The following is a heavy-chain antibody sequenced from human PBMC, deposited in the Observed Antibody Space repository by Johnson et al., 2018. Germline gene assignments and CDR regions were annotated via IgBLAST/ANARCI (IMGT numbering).Heavy chain of an antibody. CDR2: INQSGSIM. J-gene: IGHJ6*02. D-gene: IGHD1-1*01. V-gene: IGHV3-11*01. CDR1: GFTFSDYF. Sequence: VQLVESGGGLVKPGGSLRLSCAASGFTFSDYFMSWIRQAPGKGLEWISYINQSGSIMYYADSVKGRFTISRDNAKNSLYLQMKSLRAEDTAGYYWARAHWTTGNAMDVWGQGTTVTVSS. CDR3: ARAHWTTGNAMDV.